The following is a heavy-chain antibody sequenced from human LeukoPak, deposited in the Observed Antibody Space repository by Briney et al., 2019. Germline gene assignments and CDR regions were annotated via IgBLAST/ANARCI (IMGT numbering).Heavy chain of an antibody. V-gene: IGHV1-18*04. CDR2: ISANTGNT. Sequence: ASVTVSCKASGYTFSSYSVTWVRQAPGQGLEWMGWISANTGNTNYVEDLQDRVTMTVDTSTRTVYLELTSLRSDDTAVYYCAREVGIGTEGYLDSWGQGTLVTVSS. CDR3: AREVGIGTEGYLDS. J-gene: IGHJ4*02. D-gene: IGHD1-1*01. CDR1: GYTFSSYS.